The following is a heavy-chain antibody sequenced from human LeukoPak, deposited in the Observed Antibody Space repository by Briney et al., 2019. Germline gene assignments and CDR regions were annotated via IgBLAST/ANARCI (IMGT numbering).Heavy chain of an antibody. CDR3: AREYSTSSTSFDY. D-gene: IGHD6-6*01. Sequence: SETLSLTCAVYGGSFSGHYWNWIRHPPGQGLELIGEISHSGSTNYNPSLKSRVTISLATSKNQFSLKLSSVTAADTAVYYCAREYSTSSTSFDYWGQGILVTVSS. CDR1: GGSFSGHY. CDR2: ISHSGST. V-gene: IGHV4-34*01. J-gene: IGHJ4*02.